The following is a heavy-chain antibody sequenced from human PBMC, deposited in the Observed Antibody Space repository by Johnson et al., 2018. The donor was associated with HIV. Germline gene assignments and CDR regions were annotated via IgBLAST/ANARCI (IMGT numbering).Heavy chain of an antibody. V-gene: IGHV3-23*04. Sequence: VQLVESGGGLVQPGGSLRLSCAASGFTFSSYAMSWVRQAPGKGLEWVSAISGSGGSTYYADSVNGRFTISRDNSKNTLYLQMNSLRADDSAVYYCARDGVYSSPHDAFDIWGQGTKVTVSS. D-gene: IGHD6-13*01. CDR1: GFTFSSYA. CDR3: ARDGVYSSPHDAFDI. J-gene: IGHJ3*02. CDR2: ISGSGGST.